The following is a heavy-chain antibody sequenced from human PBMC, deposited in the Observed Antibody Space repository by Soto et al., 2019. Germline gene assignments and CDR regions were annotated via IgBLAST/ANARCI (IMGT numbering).Heavy chain of an antibody. CDR3: ARQTWDTSGLDS. CDR2: MYYSGRT. D-gene: IGHD3-22*01. CDR1: DGSISSSTYY. V-gene: IGHV4-39*01. J-gene: IGHJ4*02. Sequence: QLQLQDSGPGLVKPSETLSLTCAVSDGSISSSTYYWGWIRQPPGKGLEWIGRMYYSGRTFYNPSLKSRVTMSVDTSKNQFSLRLSSVTAADTAVYYCARQTWDTSGLDSWGQGTLVTVSS.